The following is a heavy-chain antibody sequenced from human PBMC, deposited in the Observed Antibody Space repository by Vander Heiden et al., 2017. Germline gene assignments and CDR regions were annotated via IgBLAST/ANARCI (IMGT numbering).Heavy chain of an antibody. J-gene: IGHJ4*02. CDR3: ARDYYDSSGYYGY. CDR2: INPNSGGT. Sequence: QVQLVPSGAEVKKPGASVKVSCRASGSTFTGYLSHWVRRAPGQGLEGMGWINPNSGGTNYAQKFQGRVTMTRDTSISTAYMELSRLRADDTAGYYCARDYYDSSGYYGYWGQGTLVTVSS. CDR1: GSTFTGYL. D-gene: IGHD3-22*01. V-gene: IGHV1-2*02.